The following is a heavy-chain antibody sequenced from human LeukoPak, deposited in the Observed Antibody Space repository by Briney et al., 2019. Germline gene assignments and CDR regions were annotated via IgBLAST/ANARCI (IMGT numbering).Heavy chain of an antibody. CDR2: IKQDGSEK. J-gene: IGHJ4*02. D-gene: IGHD3-10*01. Sequence: GGSLRLSCAASGFTFSSYGMHWVRQAPGKGLEWVANIKQDGSEKYYVDSVKGRFTISRDNAKNSLYLQMNSLRAEDTAVYYCARGSRNIWFGELLDYWGQGTLVTVSS. V-gene: IGHV3-7*01. CDR3: ARGSRNIWFGELLDY. CDR1: GFTFSSYG.